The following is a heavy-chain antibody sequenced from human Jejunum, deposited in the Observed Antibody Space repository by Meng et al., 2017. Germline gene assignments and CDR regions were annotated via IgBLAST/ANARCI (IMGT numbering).Heavy chain of an antibody. CDR3: TKDTTAGDFFTSDY. V-gene: IGHV3-23*01. CDR2: IRGSDGLT. J-gene: IGHJ4*02. D-gene: IGHD2/OR15-2a*01. Sequence: GESLKISCAASGFSFSIYGMSWVRQAPGKGLEWVSSIRGSDGLTYYADSVKGRFTISSDASKNMLFLQMNSLRAEDTAVYYCTKDTTAGDFFTSDYWGQGTLVTVSS. CDR1: GFSFSIYG.